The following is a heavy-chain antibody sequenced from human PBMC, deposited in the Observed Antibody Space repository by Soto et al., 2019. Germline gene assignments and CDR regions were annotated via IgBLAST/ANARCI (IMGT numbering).Heavy chain of an antibody. CDR3: AKSDRGVFGVVMSPALDPLDV. CDR2: ISYDGDYT. CDR1: GVTFRTYG. V-gene: IGHV3-30*18. D-gene: IGHD3-3*01. J-gene: IGHJ3*01. Sequence: QVQLVESGGGVVQPGRSLTLSCVVSGVTFRTYGIHWVRQAPGKGLEWVAVISYDGDYTSYADSVKGRFTISRDNSKNTIYLQLTSLGAEDTALYYCAKSDRGVFGVVMSPALDPLDVWGQGTMVAASS.